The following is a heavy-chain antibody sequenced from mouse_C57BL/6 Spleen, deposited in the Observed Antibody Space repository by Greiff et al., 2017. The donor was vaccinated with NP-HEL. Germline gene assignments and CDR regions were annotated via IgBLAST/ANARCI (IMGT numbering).Heavy chain of an antibody. D-gene: IGHD2-3*01. CDR2: ISGGGGNT. J-gene: IGHJ4*01. CDR3: ARHGPSDGYYGYYAMDY. Sequence: EVQGVESGGGLVKPGGSLKLSCAASGFTFSSYTMSWVRQTPEKRLEWVATISGGGGNTYYPDSVKGRFTISRDNAKNTLYLQMSSLRSEDTALYYCARHGPSDGYYGYYAMDYWGQGTSVTVSS. CDR1: GFTFSSYT. V-gene: IGHV5-9*01.